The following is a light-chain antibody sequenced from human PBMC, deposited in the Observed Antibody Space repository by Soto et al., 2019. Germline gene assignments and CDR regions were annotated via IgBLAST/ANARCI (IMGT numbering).Light chain of an antibody. CDR1: QSISSW. CDR2: KAS. V-gene: IGKV1-5*03. Sequence: DIQMTQSPSTLSASVGDRVTITCRASQSISSWLAWYQQKPGKAPKLLIYKASSLESGVPSRFSGSGSGTEFTLTISSLQPDDFATYYCQLYLTFGQGTKVDIK. CDR3: QLYLT. J-gene: IGKJ1*01.